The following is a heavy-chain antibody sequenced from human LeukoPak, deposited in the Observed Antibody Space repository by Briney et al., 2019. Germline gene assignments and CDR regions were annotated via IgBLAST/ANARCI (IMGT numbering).Heavy chain of an antibody. CDR2: ISGSGGST. V-gene: IGHV3-23*01. CDR3: ARYYYPYYYDSSGYSSGMDV. D-gene: IGHD3-22*01. CDR1: GFTFSSYA. J-gene: IGHJ6*02. Sequence: GSLRLSYAASGFTFSSYAMSWVRQAPGKGLEWVSAISGSGGSTYYADSVKGRFTISRDNSKNTLYLQMNSLRAEDTAVYYCARYYYPYYYDSSGYSSGMDVWGQGTTVTVSS.